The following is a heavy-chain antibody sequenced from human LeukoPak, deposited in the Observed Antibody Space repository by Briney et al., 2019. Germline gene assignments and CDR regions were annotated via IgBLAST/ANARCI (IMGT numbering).Heavy chain of an antibody. CDR1: GFTFSSYA. CDR2: ISYDGSNK. Sequence: GGSLRLSCAASGFTFSSYAMHWVRQAPGKGLEWVAVISYDGSNKYYADSVKGRFTISRDNSKNTLYLQMNSLRAEDTAVYYCARVSKGGYQLPRALNSFDYWGQGTLVTVSS. V-gene: IGHV3-30*04. CDR3: ARVSKGGYQLPRALNSFDY. D-gene: IGHD2-2*01. J-gene: IGHJ4*02.